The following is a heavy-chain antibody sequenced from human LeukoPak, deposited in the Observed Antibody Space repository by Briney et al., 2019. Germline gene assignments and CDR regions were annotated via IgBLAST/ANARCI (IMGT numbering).Heavy chain of an antibody. CDR1: GFTFSSYS. CDR2: ISSSSSYI. V-gene: IGHV3-21*01. D-gene: IGHD3-22*01. J-gene: IGHJ4*02. Sequence: GGSLRLSCAASGFTFSSYSMNWVRQAPAKGLEWVSSISSSSSYIYYADSVKGRFTISRDNAKNSLYLQMNSLRAEDTAVYYCASRGHYDSSGYYYVRDYWGQGTLVTVSS. CDR3: ASRGHYDSSGYYYVRDY.